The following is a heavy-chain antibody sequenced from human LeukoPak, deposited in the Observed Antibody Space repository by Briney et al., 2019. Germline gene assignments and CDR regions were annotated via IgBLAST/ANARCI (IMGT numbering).Heavy chain of an antibody. V-gene: IGHV3-23*01. Sequence: GGSLRLSCAASGFTFNKYAITWVRQAPGKGLVWVAVISASGDNTDYADSVKGRFTISRDNSKNTLSLQMNSLRVEDTAVCYCAKVVGTGTTPTDYWGQGTLSPSPQ. CDR1: GFTFNKYA. CDR3: AKVVGTGTTPTDY. J-gene: IGHJ4*02. CDR2: ISASGDNT. D-gene: IGHD1-1*01.